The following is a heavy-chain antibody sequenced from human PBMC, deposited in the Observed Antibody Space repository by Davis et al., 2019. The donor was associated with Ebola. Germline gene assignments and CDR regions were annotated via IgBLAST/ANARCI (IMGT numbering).Heavy chain of an antibody. CDR2: FYYSGTT. Sequence: MPSETLSPTCTVPGGSTTSSDYYWGWIRQSPGKGLEWTGTFYYSGTTFYSPSLKSRLAMSVDTSNNQFALKLTSVTAADTAVYYCARRVVVAATRIDYWGQGTLVTVSS. D-gene: IGHD2-15*01. CDR1: GGSTTSSDYY. J-gene: IGHJ4*02. V-gene: IGHV4-39*06. CDR3: ARRVVVAATRIDY.